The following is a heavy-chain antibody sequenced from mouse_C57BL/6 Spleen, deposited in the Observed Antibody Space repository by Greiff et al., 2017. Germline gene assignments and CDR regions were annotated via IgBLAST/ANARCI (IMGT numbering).Heavy chain of an antibody. V-gene: IGHV5-17*01. D-gene: IGHD1-1*01. CDR2: ISSGSSTI. Sequence: DVMLVESGGGLVKPGGSLKLSCAASGFTFSDYGMHWVRQAPEKGLEWVAYISSGSSTIYYADTVKGRFTISRDNAKNTLFLQMTSLRSEDTAMYYCARTYYYGSSYGDFDYWGQGTTLTVSS. J-gene: IGHJ2*01. CDR1: GFTFSDYG. CDR3: ARTYYYGSSYGDFDY.